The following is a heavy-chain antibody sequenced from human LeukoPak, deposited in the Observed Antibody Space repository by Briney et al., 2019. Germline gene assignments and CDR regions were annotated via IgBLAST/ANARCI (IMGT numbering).Heavy chain of an antibody. D-gene: IGHD3-10*01. CDR3: AKDLLLWFGELSYFDY. CDR2: ISGSGGST. J-gene: IGHJ4*02. CDR1: GYTLTELS. V-gene: IGHV3-23*01. Sequence: AASVKVSCKVTGYTLTELSMHWVRQAPGKGLEWVSGISGSGGSTYYADSVKGRFTISRDNSKNTLYLQMNSLRAEDTAVYYCAKDLLLWFGELSYFDYWGQGTLVTVSS.